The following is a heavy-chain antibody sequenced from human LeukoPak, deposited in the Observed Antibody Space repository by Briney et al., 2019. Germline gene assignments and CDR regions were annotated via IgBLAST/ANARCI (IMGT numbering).Heavy chain of an antibody. Sequence: GGSLRLSCAASGFTFSSYAMSWVRQAPGKGLEWVAVISYDGSNKYHADSVKGRFTISRDNSKNTLYLQMNSLRAEDTAVYYCARDFAYYDFWSGYYHYYYYMDVWGKGTTVTVSS. V-gene: IGHV3-30-3*01. CDR3: ARDFAYYDFWSGYYHYYYYMDV. J-gene: IGHJ6*03. CDR1: GFTFSSYA. D-gene: IGHD3-3*01. CDR2: ISYDGSNK.